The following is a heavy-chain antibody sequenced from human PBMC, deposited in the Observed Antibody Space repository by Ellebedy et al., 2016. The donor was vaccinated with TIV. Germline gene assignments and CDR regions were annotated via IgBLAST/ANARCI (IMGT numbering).Heavy chain of an antibody. CDR3: ARQGWNSFRFNYYYYGMDV. CDR1: GGSISGYY. D-gene: IGHD1-7*01. Sequence: MPSETLSLTCTVSGGSISGYYWSRIRQPPGKGLEWIGYIYYSGSTNYNPSLKSRVTMSVDTSKNQFSLKLSSVTAADTAVFYCARQGWNSFRFNYYYYGMDVWGQGTTVTVSS. J-gene: IGHJ6*02. V-gene: IGHV4-59*08. CDR2: IYYSGST.